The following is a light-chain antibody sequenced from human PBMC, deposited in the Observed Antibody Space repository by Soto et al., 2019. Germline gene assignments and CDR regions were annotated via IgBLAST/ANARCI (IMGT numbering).Light chain of an antibody. J-gene: IGKJ5*01. Sequence: EIVLTQSPGTLSLSPGERATLSCRASQSVSSSYLAWYQQKPGQAPRLNISGASSRATGIPDRFRGSGSGTDFPLTISSLEPEDFAVYYCQQYGNSLSISFGQGTRLEIK. CDR1: QSVSSSY. CDR2: GAS. V-gene: IGKV3-20*01. CDR3: QQYGNSLSIS.